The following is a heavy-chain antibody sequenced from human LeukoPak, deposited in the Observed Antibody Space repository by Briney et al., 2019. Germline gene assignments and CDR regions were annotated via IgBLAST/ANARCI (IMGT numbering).Heavy chain of an antibody. J-gene: IGHJ4*02. Sequence: GSLRLSCAASGFTFSSYAMSWIRQPAGKGLEWIGRIHTSGSTNYNPSLKSRVTISIDTSKNQFSLKLSSVTAADTALYYCARYGPAKYSSIWSYYFDYWGQGTLVTVSS. CDR3: ARYGPAKYSSIWSYYFDY. V-gene: IGHV4-4*07. D-gene: IGHD6-13*01. CDR2: IHTSGST. CDR1: GFTFSSYA.